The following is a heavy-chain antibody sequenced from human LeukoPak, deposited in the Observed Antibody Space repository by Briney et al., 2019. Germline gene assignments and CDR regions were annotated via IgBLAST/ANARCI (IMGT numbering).Heavy chain of an antibody. CDR2: ISGSGGSP. J-gene: IGHJ4*02. V-gene: IGHV3-23*01. CDR3: AKDPLYCSGGSCYSGFGY. D-gene: IGHD2-15*01. Sequence: PGGSLRLSCAASGFTFSSSAMSWVRQAPGKGLEWVSSISGSGGSPYYADSVKGRFTISRDNSKNTLYLQMNSLRAEDTAVYYCAKDPLYCSGGSCYSGFGYWGQGTLVTVSS. CDR1: GFTFSSSA.